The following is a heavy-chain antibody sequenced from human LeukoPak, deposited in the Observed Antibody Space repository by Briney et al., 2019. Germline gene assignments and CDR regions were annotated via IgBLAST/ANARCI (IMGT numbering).Heavy chain of an antibody. J-gene: IGHJ6*01. V-gene: IGHV1-8*02. D-gene: IGHD2-21*02. CDR1: GFTFTSYD. CDR3: ARARKVVVTPIESTYYYYVMAL. Sequence: GSVKVSCAASGFTFTSYDISWVRQAPGQGLEWMGGINPSSGSTDYAETLQGRVTMTRNNSISTAYMEMSSLRSEDTAVYYCARARKVVVTPIESTYYYYVMALCGQGTTGTVSS. CDR2: INPSSGST.